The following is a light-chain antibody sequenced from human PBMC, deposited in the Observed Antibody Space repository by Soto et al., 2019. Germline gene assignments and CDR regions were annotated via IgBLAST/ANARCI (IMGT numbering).Light chain of an antibody. CDR1: SSDVGGYNY. CDR2: DVS. J-gene: IGLJ1*01. V-gene: IGLV2-14*01. Sequence: LTEPASVSGSPGQSITISCTGTSSDVGGYNYVSWYQQHPGKAPKLMIYDVSNRPSGVSNRFSGSKSGNTASLTISGLQAEDEADYYCSSYTSSSTSYVFGTGTKVTVL. CDR3: SSYTSSSTSYV.